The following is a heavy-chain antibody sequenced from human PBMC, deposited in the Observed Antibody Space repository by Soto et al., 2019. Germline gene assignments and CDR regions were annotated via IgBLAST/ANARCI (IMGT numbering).Heavy chain of an antibody. CDR2: IIPVFNTT. CDR1: GGSFASYA. Sequence: QVQLVQSGAEVRKPGSSVKVSCKAAGGSFASYAITWLRQAPGQGLEWMGGIIPVFNTTTYVQKFQDRVTITADEATNTAYMQPSSLTSEDTAVYYCARDYSYGSGTYFDYWGQGTLVIVSS. D-gene: IGHD3-10*01. CDR3: ARDYSYGSGTYFDY. V-gene: IGHV1-69*01. J-gene: IGHJ4*02.